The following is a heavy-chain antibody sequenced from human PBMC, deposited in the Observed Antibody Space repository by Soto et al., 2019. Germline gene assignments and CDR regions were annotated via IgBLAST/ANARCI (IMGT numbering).Heavy chain of an antibody. V-gene: IGHV1-18*01. D-gene: IGHD2-2*01. CDR1: GYTFTSYG. J-gene: IGHJ5*02. Sequence: ASVKVSCKASGYTFTSYGISWVRQAPGQGLEWMGWIRTYYGKTNYAQNLQGRVTMTTDTSTSTAYMELRSLRSDDTAVYYCARDLAVGWFDPWGQGTLVTVSS. CDR3: ARDLAVGWFDP. CDR2: IRTYYGKT.